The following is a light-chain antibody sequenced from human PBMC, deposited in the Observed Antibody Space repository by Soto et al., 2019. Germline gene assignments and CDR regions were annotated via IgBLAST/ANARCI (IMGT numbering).Light chain of an antibody. CDR3: QTWGTGIVV. J-gene: IGLJ3*02. CDR1: SGHSSYA. V-gene: IGLV4-69*01. Sequence: QAVVTQSPSASASLGASVKLTCTLSSGHSSYAIAWHQQQPEKGPRCLMQLNSDGSHNKGDGIPDRFLGSSSGAERYLTISSLQSEDEADYYCQTWGTGIVVFGGGTKLTVL. CDR2: LNSDGSH.